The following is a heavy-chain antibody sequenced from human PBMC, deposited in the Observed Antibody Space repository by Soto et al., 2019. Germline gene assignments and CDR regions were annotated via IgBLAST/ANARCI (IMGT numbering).Heavy chain of an antibody. V-gene: IGHV3-30*03. CDR2: LSYDGGER. CDR1: GFIFSRYG. Sequence: GGSLRLSCGGSGFIFSRYGMHWVRQAPDQGLEWVTGLSYDGGERFYADSVKGRFTISRDNSKNRLDLQMSSLRPEDTAVYYSARDLPLYCRGDCNFDFWGQGTLVTVSS. J-gene: IGHJ4*02. CDR3: ARDLPLYCRGDCNFDF. D-gene: IGHD2-21*02.